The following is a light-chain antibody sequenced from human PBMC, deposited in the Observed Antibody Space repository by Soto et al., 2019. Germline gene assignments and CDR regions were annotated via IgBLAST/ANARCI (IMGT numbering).Light chain of an antibody. CDR2: NNN. CDR3: AAWDASLSGRV. J-gene: IGLJ3*02. V-gene: IGLV1-44*01. Sequence: QSVLTQPPSASGTPGQRVTISCSGSSSNIGRNTVNWYQQFPGTAPNLLIYNNNERPSGVPDRFSGSKSGTSASLAISGLRSEDEADYYCAAWDASLSGRVFGGGTKVTVL. CDR1: SSNIGRNT.